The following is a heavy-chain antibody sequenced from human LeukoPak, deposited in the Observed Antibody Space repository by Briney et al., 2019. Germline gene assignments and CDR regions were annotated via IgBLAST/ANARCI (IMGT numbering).Heavy chain of an antibody. CDR3: ARSSHGYLLDY. CDR2: INGDGSST. D-gene: IGHD5-18*01. V-gene: IGHV3-74*01. J-gene: IGHJ4*02. Sequence: PGGSLRLSCAASGSTFSNYWMHWVRQAPGKGLVWASRINGDGSSTTYADSVKGRFTISRDNAKNTLYLQMNSLRAEDTAVYYCARSSHGYLLDYWGQGTLVTVSS. CDR1: GSTFSNYW.